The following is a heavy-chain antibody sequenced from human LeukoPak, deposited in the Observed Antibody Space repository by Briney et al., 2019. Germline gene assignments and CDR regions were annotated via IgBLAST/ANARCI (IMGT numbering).Heavy chain of an antibody. CDR3: ARVPTFLTGYSFDY. Sequence: SQTLSLTCTVSGGSISSGDYYWSWIRQPPGKGLEWIGYIYYSGSTYYNPSLKSRVTISVDTSKNQFSLKLSSVTAADTAVYYCARVPTFLTGYSFDYWGQGTLVTVSS. CDR1: GGSISSGDYY. D-gene: IGHD3-9*01. V-gene: IGHV4-30-4*08. CDR2: IYYSGST. J-gene: IGHJ4*02.